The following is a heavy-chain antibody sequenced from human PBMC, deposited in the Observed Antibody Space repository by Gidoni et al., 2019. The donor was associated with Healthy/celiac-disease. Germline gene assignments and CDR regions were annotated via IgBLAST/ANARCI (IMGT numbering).Heavy chain of an antibody. V-gene: IGHV4-61*01. CDR1: GGSVSSGSYY. J-gene: IGHJ6*03. CDR2: IYYSGST. Sequence: QVQLQESGPGLVKPSETLSLTCTVSGGSVSSGSYYWSWIRQPPGKGLEWIGYIYYSGSTNYNPSLKSRVTISVDTSKNQFSLKLSSVTAADTAVYYCERAFEGSSSFDYYYYYYMDVWGKGTTVTVSS. D-gene: IGHD6-6*01. CDR3: ERAFEGSSSFDYYYYYYMDV.